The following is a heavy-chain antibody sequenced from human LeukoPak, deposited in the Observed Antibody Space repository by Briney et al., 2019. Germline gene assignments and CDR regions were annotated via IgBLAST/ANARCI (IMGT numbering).Heavy chain of an antibody. Sequence: GSLRLSCGASGFNFGYCWMHCGRQVPGKGLVWVSRIHSDGRDTTYAESVKGRFTISRDNAKNTLSLEMNSLNVDDTAVYFCARGGVGSFDLWGQGTLVTVSS. CDR2: IHSDGRDT. CDR3: ARGGVGSFDL. J-gene: IGHJ4*02. D-gene: IGHD3-10*01. CDR1: GFNFGYCW. V-gene: IGHV3-74*03.